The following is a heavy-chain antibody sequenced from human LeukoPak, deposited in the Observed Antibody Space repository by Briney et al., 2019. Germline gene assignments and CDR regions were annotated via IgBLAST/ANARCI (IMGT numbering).Heavy chain of an antibody. CDR2: ISPSGGST. V-gene: IGHV1-46*01. CDR1: GYTFTSNY. Sequence: ASVKVSCKAFGYTFTSNYMHWVRQAPGQGPEWMGVISPSGGSTTYAQKFQGRVTITRNTSISTAYMELSSLRSEDTAVYYCARGALITMVRGVIVGDYYYYMDVWGKGTTVTVSS. CDR3: ARGALITMVRGVIVGDYYYYMDV. D-gene: IGHD3-10*01. J-gene: IGHJ6*03.